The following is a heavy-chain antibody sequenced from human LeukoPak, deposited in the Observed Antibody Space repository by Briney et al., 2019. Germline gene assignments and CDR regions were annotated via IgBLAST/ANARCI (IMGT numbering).Heavy chain of an antibody. CDR2: MNPRDNT. D-gene: IGHD3-3*02. CDR3: ARYTQHYGFDI. V-gene: IGHV1-8*01. Sequence: ASGKVSCKASGYTSTSPDINWVRQATGRGLEWLGWMNPRDNTGYAQKFQGRVTLTRDKSINTAYMKLSSLRSEDTAVYYCARYTQHYGFDIWGQGTMVTVSA. J-gene: IGHJ3*02. CDR1: GYTSTSPD.